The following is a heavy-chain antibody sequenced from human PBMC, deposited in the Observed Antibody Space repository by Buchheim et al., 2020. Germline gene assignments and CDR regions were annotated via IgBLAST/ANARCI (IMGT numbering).Heavy chain of an antibody. CDR3: ARDKGSSWYYYGMDV. V-gene: IGHV3-30-3*01. J-gene: IGHJ6*02. CDR1: GFTFSSYA. D-gene: IGHD6-13*01. CDR2: ISYDGSNK. Sequence: QVQLVESGGGVVQPGRSLRLSCAASGFTFSSYAMHWVRQAPGKGLEWVAVISYDGSNKYYADSVKGRFTISRDNSKNTLYLQMNSLRAEDTAVYYWARDKGSSWYYYGMDVWGQGTT.